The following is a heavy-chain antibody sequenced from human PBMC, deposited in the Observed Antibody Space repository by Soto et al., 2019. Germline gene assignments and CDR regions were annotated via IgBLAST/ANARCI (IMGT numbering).Heavy chain of an antibody. D-gene: IGHD3-16*01. CDR1: IFTFTSSG. Sequence: PGGSLRLSCAASIFTFTSSGMHWVRQAPGKGLEWVALIWHDGSDAYYADSVKGRFTISRDNSKNTLYLQMNSLRAEDTAVYYCARGLGNYFSYMDVWGKGTTVTVSS. J-gene: IGHJ6*03. CDR3: ARGLGNYFSYMDV. V-gene: IGHV3-33*01. CDR2: IWHDGSDA.